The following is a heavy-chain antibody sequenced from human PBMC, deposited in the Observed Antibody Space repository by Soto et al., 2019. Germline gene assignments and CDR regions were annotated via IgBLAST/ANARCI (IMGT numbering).Heavy chain of an antibody. Sequence: GGSLRLSCAASGFTFSSYWMSWVRQAPGKGLEWVANIKQDGSEKYYVDSVKGRFTISRDNAKNSLYLQMNSLRAEDTAVYYCASNEGLGGGDRHYDSSGYPTNFDYWGQGTLVTVSS. J-gene: IGHJ4*02. CDR2: IKQDGSEK. CDR3: ASNEGLGGGDRHYDSSGYPTNFDY. D-gene: IGHD3-22*01. CDR1: GFTFSSYW. V-gene: IGHV3-7*01.